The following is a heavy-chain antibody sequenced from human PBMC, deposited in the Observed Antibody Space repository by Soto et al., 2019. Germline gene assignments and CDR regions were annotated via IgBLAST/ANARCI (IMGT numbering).Heavy chain of an antibody. J-gene: IGHJ3*02. CDR1: GFSISSGGDYY. CDR3: ARGFTPGSKGYYPWAFDI. CDR2: IYYTGAT. D-gene: IGHD3-22*01. Sequence: PSETLSLTCTVSGFSISSGGDYYWIWVRQPPGKGLESIGYIYYTGATYYSPSLKSRVLISVDPPNDQFSLKLTSVTAADTAVHYCARGFTPGSKGYYPWAFDICGPGTMVAVSS. V-gene: IGHV4-30-4*08.